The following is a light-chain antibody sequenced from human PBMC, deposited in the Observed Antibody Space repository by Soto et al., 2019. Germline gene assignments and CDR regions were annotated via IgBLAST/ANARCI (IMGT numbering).Light chain of an antibody. CDR3: SSYTSSSPCV. Sequence: QSALTQPASVSGSPGQSITICCTGTSRDVGGYKYVSWYQQHPGKAPKLMIYEVSYRPSGVSNRFSGSKSGNTASLTISGLQAEDEADYYCSSYTSSSPCVFGTGTK. CDR2: EVS. J-gene: IGLJ1*01. CDR1: SRDVGGYKY. V-gene: IGLV2-14*01.